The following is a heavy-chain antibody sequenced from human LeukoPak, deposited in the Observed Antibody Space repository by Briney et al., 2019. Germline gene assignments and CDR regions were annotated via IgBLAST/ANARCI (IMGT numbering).Heavy chain of an antibody. V-gene: IGHV4-59*08. CDR1: GGSISSHY. J-gene: IGHJ4*02. D-gene: IGHD3-22*01. CDR3: ARFTRYDGGGYYLDY. Sequence: SETLSLTCTVSGGSISSHYWSWIRQPPGKGLEWIVHIFHSGSTTYNASLQSRVTISVDTSKNQFSLNLNSVTAADTALYYCARFTRYDGGGYYLDYWGQGTLVTVSS. CDR2: IFHSGST.